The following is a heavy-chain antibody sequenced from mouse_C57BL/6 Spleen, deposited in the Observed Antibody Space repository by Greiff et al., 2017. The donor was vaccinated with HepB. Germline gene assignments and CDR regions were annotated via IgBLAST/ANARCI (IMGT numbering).Heavy chain of an antibody. CDR3: ARYLGPAYAMDY. V-gene: IGHV7-3*01. Sequence: EVQVVESGGGLVQPGGSLSLSCAASGFTFTDYYMSWVRQPPGKALEWLGFIRNKANGYTTEYSASVKGRFTISRDNSQSILYLQMNALRAEDSATYYCARYLGPAYAMDYWGQGTSVTVSS. CDR1: GFTFTDYY. D-gene: IGHD4-1*01. J-gene: IGHJ4*01. CDR2: IRNKANGYTT.